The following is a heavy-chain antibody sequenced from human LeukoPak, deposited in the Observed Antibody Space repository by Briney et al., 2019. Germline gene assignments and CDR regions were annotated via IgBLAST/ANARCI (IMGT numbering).Heavy chain of an antibody. CDR3: AKPFGYCSGGSCYPDDPSDY. J-gene: IGHJ4*02. V-gene: IGHV3-30*02. Sequence: GGSLILFCAASGFTFSSYGMHWVRQAPGKGLDRVAFIRYDGSNKYYADSVKGRFTISRDNTKNTLYLQMNSLRAEDTGVYSCAKPFGYCSGGSCYPDDPSDYWGQGTLVTVSS. CDR2: IRYDGSNK. D-gene: IGHD2-15*01. CDR1: GFTFSSYG.